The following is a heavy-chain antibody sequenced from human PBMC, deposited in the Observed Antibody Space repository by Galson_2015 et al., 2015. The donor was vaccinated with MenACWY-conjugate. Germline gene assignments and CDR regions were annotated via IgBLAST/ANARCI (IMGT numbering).Heavy chain of an antibody. V-gene: IGHV4-59*01. CDR3: ARGGASSQPFDC. J-gene: IGHJ4*02. D-gene: IGHD2-2*01. CDR1: DGSMSSSY. Sequence: SETLSLTCTVSDGSMSSSYWSWVRQAPGKGLEWIGYIAYVYYPGSTNYNPSLKSRVTISIETSKNQVSLHLSSVTAADTAVYYCARGGASSQPFDCWGQGTLVTVSS. CDR2: IAYVYYPGST.